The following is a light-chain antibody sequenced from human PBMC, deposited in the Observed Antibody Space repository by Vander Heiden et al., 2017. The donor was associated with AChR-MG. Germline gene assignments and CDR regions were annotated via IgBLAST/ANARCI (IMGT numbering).Light chain of an antibody. Sequence: DIQMTQSPPTPPPSVRDRVTITYRASLPINSWLAWYHQKPGKAPDLLIYKASDLESGVPSRFSGSGSGTEFTLTISSLQPDDVATYYCQQYNSYPYTFGQGTKMEIK. CDR2: KAS. CDR3: QQYNSYPYT. V-gene: IGKV1-5*03. CDR1: LPINSW. J-gene: IGKJ2*01.